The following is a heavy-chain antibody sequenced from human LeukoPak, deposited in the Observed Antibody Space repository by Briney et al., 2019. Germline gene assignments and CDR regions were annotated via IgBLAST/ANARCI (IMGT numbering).Heavy chain of an antibody. CDR3: ARGGDYSGSLGHFDY. CDR2: INHRRST. Sequence: KPSETPSLTCAVYGGSFSGYYWSWIRQPPGKGLEWIGEINHRRSTNYNPSLKSRVTMSVDTSKNQFSLNLSSVTAADTAVYYCARGGDYSGSLGHFDYWGQGTLVTVSS. CDR1: GGSFSGYY. D-gene: IGHD1-26*01. J-gene: IGHJ4*02. V-gene: IGHV4-34*01.